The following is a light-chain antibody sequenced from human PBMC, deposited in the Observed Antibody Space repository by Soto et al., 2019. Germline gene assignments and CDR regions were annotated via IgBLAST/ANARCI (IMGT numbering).Light chain of an antibody. CDR2: EVR. Sequence: QSALTQPASVSGSPGQSITISCTGTSSDVGGYNHVSWYQQHPGKAPKLIIYEVRNRPSGVSNRLSGSKSGNTASLTISGLQVEDEGDYYCCSYAGMYSYVFGTGTKLTVL. CDR3: CSYAGMYSYV. V-gene: IGLV2-14*01. J-gene: IGLJ1*01. CDR1: SSDVGGYNH.